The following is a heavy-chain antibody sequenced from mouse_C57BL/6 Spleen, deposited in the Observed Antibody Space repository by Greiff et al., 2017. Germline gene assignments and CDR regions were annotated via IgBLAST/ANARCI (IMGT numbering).Heavy chain of an antibody. J-gene: IGHJ2*01. D-gene: IGHD4-1*01. CDR2: ISSGSSTI. V-gene: IGHV5-17*01. Sequence: EVHLVESGGGLVKPGGSLKLSCAASGFTFSDYGMHWFRQAPEKGLEWVAYISSGSSTIYYADTVKGRFTISRDNAKNTLFLQMTSLRSEDTAMYYCAKTNWEGDFDYWGQGTTLTVSS. CDR1: GFTFSDYG. CDR3: AKTNWEGDFDY.